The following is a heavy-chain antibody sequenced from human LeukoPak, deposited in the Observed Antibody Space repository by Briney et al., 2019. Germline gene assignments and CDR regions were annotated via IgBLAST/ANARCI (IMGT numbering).Heavy chain of an antibody. CDR2: INHSGST. J-gene: IGHJ4*02. V-gene: IGHV4-34*01. CDR3: ARRPTRDYYGSGRRFDY. Sequence: SETLSLTCAVYGGSFSGYYWSWIRQPPGKGLEWIGEINHSGSTNYNPSLKSRVTISVDTSKNQFSLKLSSVTAADTAAYYCARRPTRDYYGSGRRFDYWGQGTLVTVSS. D-gene: IGHD3-10*01. CDR1: GGSFSGYY.